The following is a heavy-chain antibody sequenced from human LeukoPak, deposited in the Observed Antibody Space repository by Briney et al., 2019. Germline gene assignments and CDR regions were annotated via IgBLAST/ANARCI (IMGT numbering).Heavy chain of an antibody. CDR2: IIPILGIA. Sequence: SVKVSCKASGGTFSSYAISWVRQAPGQGLEWMGRIIPILGIANYAQKFQGRVTITADKSTSTAYMELSSLRSEDTAVYYCARDPEGTGPRIHWGQGTLVTVSS. J-gene: IGHJ4*02. V-gene: IGHV1-69*04. CDR3: ARDPEGTGPRIH. D-gene: IGHD3/OR15-3a*01. CDR1: GGTFSSYA.